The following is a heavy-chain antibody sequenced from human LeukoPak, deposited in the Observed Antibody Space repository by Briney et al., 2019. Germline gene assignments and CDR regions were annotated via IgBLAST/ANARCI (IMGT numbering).Heavy chain of an antibody. D-gene: IGHD6-13*01. V-gene: IGHV1-18*01. Sequence: ASVKVSCKASGYTFTSYGISWVRQAPGRGLEWMGWISAYNGNTNYAQKLQGRVTMTTDTSTSTAYMELRSLRSDDTAVYYCARLMGIAAADLYYFDYWGQGTLVTVSS. J-gene: IGHJ4*02. CDR2: ISAYNGNT. CDR1: GYTFTSYG. CDR3: ARLMGIAAADLYYFDY.